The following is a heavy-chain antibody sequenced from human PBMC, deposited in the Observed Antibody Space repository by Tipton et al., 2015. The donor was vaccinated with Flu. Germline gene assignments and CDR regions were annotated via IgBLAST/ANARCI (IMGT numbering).Heavy chain of an antibody. D-gene: IGHD1-26*01. CDR3: VRAAGILGPCDI. V-gene: IGHV1-18*01. CDR1: GYTLTSSS. CDR2: ISVYNGNT. J-gene: IGHJ3*02. Sequence: QVQLVQSGAEVKKPGASVKVSCKASGYTLTSSSVSWVRQAPGQGLEWMGWISVYNGNTKFAQKVQGRVTMTTDTNTSTAYMELRSLRFDDTAVYYCVRAAGILGPCDIWGQGTMGTVSS.